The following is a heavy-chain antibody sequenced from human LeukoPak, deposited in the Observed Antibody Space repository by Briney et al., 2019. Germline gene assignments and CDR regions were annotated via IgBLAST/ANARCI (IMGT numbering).Heavy chain of an antibody. Sequence: GGSLRLSCAASGFTFSSYGMHWVRQAPGKGLEWVAFIRYDGSNKYYADSVKGRFTISRDNSKNTLYLQMNSLRAEDTAVYYCAKDASAAPLYYFDYWGQGTLATVSS. CDR1: GFTFSSYG. V-gene: IGHV3-30*02. J-gene: IGHJ4*02. CDR3: AKDASAAPLYYFDY. D-gene: IGHD2-2*01. CDR2: IRYDGSNK.